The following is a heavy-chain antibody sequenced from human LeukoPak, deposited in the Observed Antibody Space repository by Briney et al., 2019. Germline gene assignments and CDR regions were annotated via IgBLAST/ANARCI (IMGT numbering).Heavy chain of an antibody. V-gene: IGHV1-2*02. D-gene: IGHD3-22*01. J-gene: IGHJ4*02. CDR1: GYTLTGYY. CDR2: INPNSGGT. CDR3: AREGYYYDSLIDY. Sequence: GASVKVSCKASGYTLTGYYMHWVRQAPGQGLEWMGWINPNSGGTNYAQKFQGRVTMTRDTSISTAYMELSRLRSDDTAVYYCAREGYYYDSLIDYWGQGTLVTVSS.